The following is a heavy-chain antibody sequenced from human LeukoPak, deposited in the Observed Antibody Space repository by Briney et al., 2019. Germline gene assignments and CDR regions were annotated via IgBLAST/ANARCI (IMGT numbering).Heavy chain of an antibody. D-gene: IGHD3-10*01. CDR1: GDSVSNGNYY. J-gene: IGHJ4*02. CDR2: IYYTGKT. CDR3: ARSQNYYGSGDY. V-gene: IGHV4-61*03. Sequence: PSESLSLTCTVSGDSVSNGNYYWSWLRQPPGKALEWIGYIYYTGKTYYNPSLEGRVTILVDTSRNHFSVKLSSVTAADTAVYYCARSQNYYGSGDYWSQGTLVTVSS.